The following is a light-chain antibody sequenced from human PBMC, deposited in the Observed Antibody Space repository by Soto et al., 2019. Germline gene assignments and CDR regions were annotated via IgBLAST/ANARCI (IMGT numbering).Light chain of an antibody. CDR3: ASYARGSTLVV. J-gene: IGLJ2*01. Sequence: QSVLAQPASVSGSPGQSITISCTATSNDMGLYNYVSWYQQHPGKAPKLIIYVVSSRPSGISNRFSASKSGNTASLTISGLQAEDEADYYCASYARGSTLVVFGGGTKVTVL. V-gene: IGLV2-14*01. CDR1: SNDMGLYNY. CDR2: VVS.